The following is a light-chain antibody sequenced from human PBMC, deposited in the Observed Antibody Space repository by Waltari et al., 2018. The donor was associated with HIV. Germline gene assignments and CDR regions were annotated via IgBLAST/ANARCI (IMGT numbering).Light chain of an antibody. J-gene: IGLJ3*02. CDR3: ATWDDSLNAWV. Sequence: QSVLNQSPSASGTPGQRVILSCSGSSSNIGSNTVTWYQQFPGTAPKLLIYSYGQRPSGVPERFSGSNSATSASLAISGLRSEDEADYYCATWDDSLNAWVFGGGTKLTVL. V-gene: IGLV1-44*01. CDR1: SSNIGSNT. CDR2: SYG.